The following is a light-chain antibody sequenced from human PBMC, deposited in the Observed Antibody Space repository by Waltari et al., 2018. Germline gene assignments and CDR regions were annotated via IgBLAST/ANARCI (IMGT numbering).Light chain of an antibody. J-gene: IGLJ3*02. CDR2: GST. CDR3: QSYDTSLSVV. CDR1: SSNIGAGFD. Sequence: QSVLTQAPSMSGAPGQRVTIPCTGGSSNIGAGFDVNWYQQLPRAAPKLLIYGSTSRPLGVPDRFFGSTSGTSASLVIIGLQPEDEAVYYCQSYDTSLSVVFGGGTKLTVL. V-gene: IGLV1-40*01.